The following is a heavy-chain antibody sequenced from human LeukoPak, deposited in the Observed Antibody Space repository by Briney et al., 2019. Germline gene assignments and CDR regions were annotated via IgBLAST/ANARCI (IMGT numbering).Heavy chain of an antibody. D-gene: IGHD2-21*02. CDR2: IYPGDSDT. Sequence: GESLKISCKGSGYSFTSYCIGWVRQMPGKGLEWMGIIYPGDSDTRYSPSFQGQVTISADKSISTAYLQWSSLKASDTAMYYCARRACGSGGDCSFDYWGQGTLVTVSS. CDR1: GYSFTSYC. V-gene: IGHV5-51*01. CDR3: ARRACGSGGDCSFDY. J-gene: IGHJ4*02.